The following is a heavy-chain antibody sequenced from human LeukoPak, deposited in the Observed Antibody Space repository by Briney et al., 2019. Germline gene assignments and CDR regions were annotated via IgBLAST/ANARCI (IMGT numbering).Heavy chain of an antibody. V-gene: IGHV3-43D*03. Sequence: GGSLRLSCAASGFTFDDYAMHWVREAPGEGLEWVSLISWDVGSTYYADSVKGRFTISRDNSKNSLYLQRNSRRAEDTALYYCAKDIRVGAYYGPLDYWGQGTLVTVSS. D-gene: IGHD1-26*01. J-gene: IGHJ4*02. CDR1: GFTFDDYA. CDR2: ISWDVGST. CDR3: AKDIRVGAYYGPLDY.